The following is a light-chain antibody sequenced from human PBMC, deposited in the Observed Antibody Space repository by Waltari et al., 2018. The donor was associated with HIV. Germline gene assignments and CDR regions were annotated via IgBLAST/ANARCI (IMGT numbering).Light chain of an antibody. CDR3: AAWDDSLNSRI. CDR2: LNN. J-gene: IGLJ2*01. V-gene: IGLV1-44*01. Sequence: VTISCSGSNSNIGSNTVSWFQQLPGTAPKLLIYLNNQRPSGVPDRISGSKSGTSASLAISGLQSEDEAHYYCAAWDDSLNSRIFGGGTKLTVL. CDR1: NSNIGSNT.